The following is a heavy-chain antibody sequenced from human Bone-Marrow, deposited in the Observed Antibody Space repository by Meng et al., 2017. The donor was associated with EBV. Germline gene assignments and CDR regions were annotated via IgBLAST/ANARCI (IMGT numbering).Heavy chain of an antibody. CDR3: ARDGSVEMASI. CDR1: GATFSSYA. J-gene: IGHJ4*02. D-gene: IGHD5-24*01. CDR2: IIPIFGTA. Sequence: QLRLGVSGVVLKKPVSSVKVSCQASGATFSSYAISWVRQAPGQGLEWMGGIIPIFGTANYAQKFQGRVTITADKSTSTAYMELSSLRSEDTAVYYCARDGSVEMASIWGQGTLVTVSS. V-gene: IGHV1-69*06.